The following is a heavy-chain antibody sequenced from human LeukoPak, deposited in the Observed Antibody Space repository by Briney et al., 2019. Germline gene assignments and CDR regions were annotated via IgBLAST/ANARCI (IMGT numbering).Heavy chain of an antibody. CDR1: GFTFSSYW. D-gene: IGHD3-9*01. CDR3: ARDYPGYFP. Sequence: GGSLRLSCEASGFTFSSYWMRWVRQAPGKGLEWVANIKTDGSEKYYVDSVKGRFTISRDNAKNSLYLQMNSLRAEDTAVYYCARDYPGYFPWGQGTLVIVSS. J-gene: IGHJ5*02. V-gene: IGHV3-7*03. CDR2: IKTDGSEK.